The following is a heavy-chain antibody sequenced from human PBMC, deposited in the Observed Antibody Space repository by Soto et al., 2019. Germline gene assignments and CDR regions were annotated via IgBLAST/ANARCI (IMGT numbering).Heavy chain of an antibody. V-gene: IGHV4-34*01. J-gene: IGHJ4*02. D-gene: IGHD2-8*02. CDR3: ARGQSSLLLDC. CDR1: GGSFSGYY. Sequence: SETLSLTCAVYGGSFSGYYWSWIRQPPGKGLEWIGEINHCGSTNYNPSLKSRVTISLDTSKNQFSLKLSSVTAADTAVYYCARGQSSLLLDCWGQGVLVTVSS. CDR2: INHCGST.